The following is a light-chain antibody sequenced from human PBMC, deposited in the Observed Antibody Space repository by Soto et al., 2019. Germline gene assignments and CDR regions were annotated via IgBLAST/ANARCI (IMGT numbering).Light chain of an antibody. CDR3: QQLNSYPWT. CDR2: AAS. CDR1: QAISSY. J-gene: IGKJ1*01. Sequence: DIQLTQSPSFLSASVGDRVTITCRASQAISSYLAWFQQRPGKAPKVLIYAASTLQCGVPSRFSGSGSGTEFTLTISSLQPEDFATYFCQQLNSYPWTFGQGTKVEIK. V-gene: IGKV1-9*01.